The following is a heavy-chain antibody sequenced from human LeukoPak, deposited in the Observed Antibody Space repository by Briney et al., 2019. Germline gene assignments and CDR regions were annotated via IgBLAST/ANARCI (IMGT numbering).Heavy chain of an antibody. V-gene: IGHV3-30*02. CDR3: AKRYAAADTLDY. J-gene: IGHJ4*02. D-gene: IGHD6-13*01. Sequence: GGSLRLSCAASGFTFSNYGMHWVRQAPGTGLEGVAFIRYDESNKYYADSVKGLFTISRDNSKNTLYLQMNSLRADDTAVYYCAKRYAAADTLDYWGQGTLVTVSS. CDR2: IRYDESNK. CDR1: GFTFSNYG.